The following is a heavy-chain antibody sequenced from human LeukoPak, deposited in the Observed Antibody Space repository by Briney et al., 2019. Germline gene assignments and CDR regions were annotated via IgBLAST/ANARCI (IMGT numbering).Heavy chain of an antibody. CDR3: ARTITIFGVVIILGWFDP. J-gene: IGHJ5*02. D-gene: IGHD3-3*01. CDR2: INANNGNT. Sequence: ASVKVSCKASGYTFTSYGISWVRQAPGQGLECMGWINANNGNTNYEEKFQDRVTMTTDTSTSTAYMELRSLRYDDTAVYYCARTITIFGVVIILGWFDPWGQGTLVTVSS. CDR1: GYTFTSYG. V-gene: IGHV1-18*01.